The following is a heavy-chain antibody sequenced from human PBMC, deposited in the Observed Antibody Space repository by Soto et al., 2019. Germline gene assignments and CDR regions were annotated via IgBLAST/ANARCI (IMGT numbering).Heavy chain of an antibody. CDR2: INHSGST. CDR3: ERSGYSSSHYFDY. D-gene: IGHD6-6*01. Sequence: SETLSLTCAVYGGSFSGYYWSWIRQPPGKGLEWIGEINHSGSTNYNPSLKSRVTISVDTSKNQFSLKLSSVTAADTAVYYCERSGYSSSHYFDYWGQGTLVTVSS. J-gene: IGHJ4*02. CDR1: GGSFSGYY. V-gene: IGHV4-34*01.